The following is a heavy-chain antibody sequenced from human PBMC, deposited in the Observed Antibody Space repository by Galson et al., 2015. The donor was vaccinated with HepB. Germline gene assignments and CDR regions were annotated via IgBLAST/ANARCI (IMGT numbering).Heavy chain of an antibody. V-gene: IGHV3-48*04. Sequence: SLRLSCAASGFTFSTFGMHWVRQAPGKGLEWVSYISSSGSTIYYADSVKGRFTISRDNAKNSLYLQMNSLRAEDTAVYYWARDESGITWFDPWGQGTLVTVSS. J-gene: IGHJ5*02. CDR3: ARDESGITWFDP. CDR1: GFTFSTFG. CDR2: ISSSGSTI. D-gene: IGHD1-14*01.